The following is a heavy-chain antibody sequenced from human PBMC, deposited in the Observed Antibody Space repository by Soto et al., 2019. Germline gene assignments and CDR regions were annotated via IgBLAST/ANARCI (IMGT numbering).Heavy chain of an antibody. CDR1: GFSLSTGGMG. Sequence: QITLKESGPTLVKPTQTLTLTCTFSGFSLSTGGMGVGWIRQPPGKALEWLALIYWDGDRRYSPSLINKLTIAKDTSKNQVVLTMTNMDPVETSTYYCVHSRCGGDCLQSYSSHYYYGMDIWGQGTTVTVSS. D-gene: IGHD2-21*02. V-gene: IGHV2-5*02. CDR2: IYWDGDR. J-gene: IGHJ6*02. CDR3: VHSRCGGDCLQSYSSHYYYGMDI.